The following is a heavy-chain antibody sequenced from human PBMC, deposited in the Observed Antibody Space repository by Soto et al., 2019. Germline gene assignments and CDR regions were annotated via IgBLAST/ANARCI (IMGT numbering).Heavy chain of an antibody. J-gene: IGHJ4*02. CDR3: AKDRRAGGNYGFYSDF. CDR1: GFTFSSYG. D-gene: IGHD1-7*01. CDR2: SSATGAGT. Sequence: GGSLRLSCAASGFTFSSYGMTWVRQAPGKGLEWVSFSSATGAGTYYADSVKGRFTISRDNSKNTLYLQMTSLRADDTAVYYCAKDRRAGGNYGFYSDFWGQGAPVTVSA. V-gene: IGHV3-23*01.